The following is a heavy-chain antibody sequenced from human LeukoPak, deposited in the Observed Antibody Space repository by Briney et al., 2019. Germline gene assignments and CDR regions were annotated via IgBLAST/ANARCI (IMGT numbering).Heavy chain of an antibody. CDR3: ASYPRYSSSPPFDY. D-gene: IGHD6-19*01. J-gene: IGHJ4*02. V-gene: IGHV1-2*02. CDR2: INPNTGGT. CDR1: GYTFTGYY. Sequence: HEASVKVSXKASGYTFTGYYMHWLRQAPGQGLEWIGWINPNTGGTNYAQKFQGRVTMTRDTTVSTAYMELSRLTSDDTAIYYCASYPRYSSSPPFDYWGQGTLVTVSS.